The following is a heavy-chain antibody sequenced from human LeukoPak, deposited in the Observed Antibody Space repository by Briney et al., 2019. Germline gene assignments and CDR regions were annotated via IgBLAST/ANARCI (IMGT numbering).Heavy chain of an antibody. CDR3: ARRYPIQAATGVFDY. V-gene: IGHV4-59*08. D-gene: IGHD7-27*01. CDR1: GGSISSYD. CDR2: IYYSGNT. Sequence: SETLSLTCTVSGGSISSYDWSWIRQPLGKGLEWIGYIYYSGNTNYNPSLKSRVTISVDTSKNQFSLKLSSVTAADTAVYYCARRYPIQAATGVFDYWGQGTLVTVSS. J-gene: IGHJ4*02.